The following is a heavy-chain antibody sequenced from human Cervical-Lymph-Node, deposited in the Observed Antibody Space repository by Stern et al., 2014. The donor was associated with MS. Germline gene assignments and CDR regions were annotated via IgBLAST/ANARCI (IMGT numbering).Heavy chain of an antibody. CDR2: ISWNSGSI. Sequence: MQLVQSGGGLVQPGRSLRLSCAASGFTFDDYAMHWVRQAPGKGLEWVSGISWNSGSIDYADSVKGRFTISRDNAKNSLYLQMNSLRAEDTALYYCAKDSSSGLIDYWGQGTLVTVSS. CDR1: GFTFDDYA. V-gene: IGHV3-9*01. CDR3: AKDSSSGLIDY. D-gene: IGHD6-6*01. J-gene: IGHJ4*02.